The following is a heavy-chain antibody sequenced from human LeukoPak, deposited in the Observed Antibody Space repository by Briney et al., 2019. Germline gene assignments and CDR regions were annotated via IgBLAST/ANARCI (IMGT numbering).Heavy chain of an antibody. D-gene: IGHD3-22*01. CDR3: AKGDYYDRRGPFDY. J-gene: IGHJ4*02. CDR1: GFTFSSYA. CDR2: ISSNGGST. V-gene: IGHV3-64*01. Sequence: GGSLRLSCAASGFTFSSYAMHWVRQAPGKGLEYVSAISSNGGSTYYANSVKGRFTISRDNSKNTLYLQMNSLRAEDTAVYYCAKGDYYDRRGPFDYWGQGTLVTVSS.